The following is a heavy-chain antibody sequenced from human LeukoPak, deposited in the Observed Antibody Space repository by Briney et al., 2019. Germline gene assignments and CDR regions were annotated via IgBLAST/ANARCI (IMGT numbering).Heavy chain of an antibody. J-gene: IGHJ3*02. CDR2: ISSSSSYI. D-gene: IGHD3-22*01. Sequence: PGVSLRLSCAASGFTFSSYSMNWVRQAPGKGLEWVSSISSSSSYIYYADSVKGRFTISRDNAKNSLYLQMNSLRAEDTAVYYCAREIVVVTPDAFDIWGQGTMVTVSS. CDR3: AREIVVVTPDAFDI. CDR1: GFTFSSYS. V-gene: IGHV3-21*01.